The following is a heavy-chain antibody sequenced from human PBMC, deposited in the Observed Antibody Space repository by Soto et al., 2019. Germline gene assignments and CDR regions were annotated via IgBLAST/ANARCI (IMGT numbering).Heavy chain of an antibody. V-gene: IGHV3-64*01. CDR2: ISSNGGST. CDR3: ARDAYYDILIRGALFDP. Sequence: EVQLVESGGGVVQPGGSLRLSCAASGFTFSSYAMHWVRHAPGKGLEYVSAISSNGGSTYYANSVKGRFTISRDNSKNTLYLQMGSLRAEDMAVYYCARDAYYDILIRGALFDPWGQGTLVTVSS. J-gene: IGHJ5*02. D-gene: IGHD3-9*01. CDR1: GFTFSSYA.